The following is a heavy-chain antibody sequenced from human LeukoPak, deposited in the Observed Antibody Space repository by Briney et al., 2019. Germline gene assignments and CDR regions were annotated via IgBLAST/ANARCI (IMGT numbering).Heavy chain of an antibody. Sequence: SETLSLTCAVYGGSFSGYYWSWIRQPPGKGLEWIGEINHSGSTNYNPSLKSRVTISVDTSKNQFSLKLSSVTAADTAVYYCARKGPLVRGVKRFYYYYMDVWGKGTTVTVSS. D-gene: IGHD3-10*01. CDR1: GGSFSGYY. CDR3: ARKGPLVRGVKRFYYYYMDV. CDR2: INHSGST. J-gene: IGHJ6*03. V-gene: IGHV4-34*01.